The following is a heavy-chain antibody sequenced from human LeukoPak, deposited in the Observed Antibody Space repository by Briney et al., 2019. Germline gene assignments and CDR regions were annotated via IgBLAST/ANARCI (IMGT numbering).Heavy chain of an antibody. Sequence: GGSLRLSCAASGFTFSGYGMHWVRQAPGKGLEWVTVIWSDGSNKYYADSVKGRFTISRDNSKNTLYLQMNSLRAEDTAVYYCARTYYYDSSGYYKDAFDIWGQGTMVTVSS. V-gene: IGHV3-33*01. D-gene: IGHD3-22*01. CDR3: ARTYYYDSSGYYKDAFDI. CDR2: IWSDGSNK. J-gene: IGHJ3*02. CDR1: GFTFSGYG.